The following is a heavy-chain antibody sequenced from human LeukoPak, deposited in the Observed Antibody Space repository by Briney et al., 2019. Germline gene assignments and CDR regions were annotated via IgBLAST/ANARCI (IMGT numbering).Heavy chain of an antibody. J-gene: IGHJ3*02. Sequence: PGRSLRLSCAASGFTFDDYAMHWVRQAPGKGLEWVSGISWNSGSIGYADSVKGRFTISRDNAKNSLYLQMNSLRAEDTALYYCAEDSSSWYGDAFDIWGQGTMVTVSS. CDR1: GFTFDDYA. CDR2: ISWNSGSI. D-gene: IGHD6-13*01. CDR3: AEDSSSWYGDAFDI. V-gene: IGHV3-9*01.